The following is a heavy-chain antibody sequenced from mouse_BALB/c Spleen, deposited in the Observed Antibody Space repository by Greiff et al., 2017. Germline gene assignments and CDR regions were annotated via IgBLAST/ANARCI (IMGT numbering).Heavy chain of an antibody. CDR3: AREDGKRAMDY. D-gene: IGHD2-1*01. Sequence: EVKVVESGPGLVKPSQTVSLTCTVTGISITTGNYRWSWIRQFPGNKLEWIGYIYYSGTITYNPSLTSRTTITRDTSKNQFFLEMNSLTAEDTATYYCAREDGKRAMDYWGQGTSVTVSS. J-gene: IGHJ4*01. CDR1: GISITTGNYR. CDR2: IYYSGTI. V-gene: IGHV3-5*02.